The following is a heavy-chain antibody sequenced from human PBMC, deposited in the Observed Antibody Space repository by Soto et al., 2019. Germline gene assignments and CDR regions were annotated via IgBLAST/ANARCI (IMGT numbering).Heavy chain of an antibody. Sequence: QVQLVQSGAEVKKPGASVKVSCKASGYTFTSYGLSWVRQAPGQGLEWMGWINANNGNTKYAQKLQGRVTMTTDTSTTTAYMELRSLRSDDTAVYSCARDLNLGLGDYWGQGTLVTVSS. CDR3: ARDLNLGLGDY. CDR1: GYTFTSYG. D-gene: IGHD7-27*01. V-gene: IGHV1-18*01. J-gene: IGHJ4*02. CDR2: INANNGNT.